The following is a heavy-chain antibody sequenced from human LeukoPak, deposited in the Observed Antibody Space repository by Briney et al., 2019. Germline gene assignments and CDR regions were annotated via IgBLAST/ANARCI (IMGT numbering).Heavy chain of an antibody. Sequence: GGSLRLSCAASGFTFSSYAMSWVRQAPGKGLEWVSALSSHGGSTYSADPAKGRFTISRDNSKNTLFLQMNSLRAEDTAVYYCAKVKEVTFAFDSWGGGTMVTVCS. J-gene: IGHJ3*02. D-gene: IGHD2/OR15-2a*01. V-gene: IGHV3-23*01. CDR3: AKVKEVTFAFDS. CDR1: GFTFSSYA. CDR2: LSSHGGST.